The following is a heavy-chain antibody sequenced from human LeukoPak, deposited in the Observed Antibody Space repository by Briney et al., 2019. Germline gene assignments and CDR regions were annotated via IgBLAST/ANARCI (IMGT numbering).Heavy chain of an antibody. Sequence: SETLSLTCTVSGGSISSYYWSWIRQPPGKGLEWIGYIYYSGSTNYNPSLKSRVTISVDTSKNQFSLKLSSVTAADTAVYYCARDRGSGWYVGGNYYMDVWGKGTTVTISS. CDR3: ARDRGSGWYVGGNYYMDV. D-gene: IGHD6-19*01. J-gene: IGHJ6*03. V-gene: IGHV4-59*01. CDR2: IYYSGST. CDR1: GGSISSYY.